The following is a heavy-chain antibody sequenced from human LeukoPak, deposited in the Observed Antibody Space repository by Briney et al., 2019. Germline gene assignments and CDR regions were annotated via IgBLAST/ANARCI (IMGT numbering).Heavy chain of an antibody. Sequence: SQTLSLTCAISGDSVPSNSAAWNWFRQSPSRGLEWLGRTYYRSKWYNDYAVSVKSRITINPDTSKNQFSLLLNSVTPEDTAVYYCAGGGNYDGDYFDYWGQGTLVTVSS. J-gene: IGHJ4*02. CDR3: AGGGNYDGDYFDY. D-gene: IGHD1-7*01. CDR2: TYYRSKWYN. CDR1: GDSVPSNSAA. V-gene: IGHV6-1*01.